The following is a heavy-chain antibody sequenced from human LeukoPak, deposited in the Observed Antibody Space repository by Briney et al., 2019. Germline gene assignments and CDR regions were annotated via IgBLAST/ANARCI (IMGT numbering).Heavy chain of an antibody. CDR3: ARDNDY. V-gene: IGHV1-69*01. CDR1: GFTFSSYA. Sequence: GGSLRLSCAASGFTFSSYAISWVRQAPGQGLEWMGGIIPIFGTANYAQKFQGRVTITADESTSTAYMELSSLRSEDTAVYYCARDNDYWGQGTLVTVSS. J-gene: IGHJ4*02. CDR2: IIPIFGTA.